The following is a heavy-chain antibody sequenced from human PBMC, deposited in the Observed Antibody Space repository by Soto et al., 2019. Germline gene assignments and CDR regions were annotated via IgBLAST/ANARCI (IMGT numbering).Heavy chain of an antibody. J-gene: IGHJ4*02. CDR1: GFTFSSYS. CDR3: ARDLLGQQLGGDGY. V-gene: IGHV3-21*04. Sequence: EVQLVESGGGLVKPGGSLRLSCAASGFTFSSYSMNWVRQAPGKGLEWVSSISSSSSYIYYADSVKGRFTISRDNAKNSLYLQMNSLRAGDTAVYYWARDLLGQQLGGDGYWGQGTLVTVSS. CDR2: ISSSSSYI. D-gene: IGHD6-13*01.